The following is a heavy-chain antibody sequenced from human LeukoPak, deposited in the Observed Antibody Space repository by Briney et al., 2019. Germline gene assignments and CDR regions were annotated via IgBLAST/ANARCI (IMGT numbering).Heavy chain of an antibody. J-gene: IGHJ6*03. V-gene: IGHV3-73*01. CDR2: IRSKANSYAT. D-gene: IGHD2-15*01. CDR1: GFTFSGSA. CDR3: TSSYCSGGSCYRRYNYYYYMDV. Sequence: GGSLRLSCAASGFTFSGSAMHWVRQASGKGLEWVGRIRSKANSYATAYAASVTGRFTISRDDSKNTAYLQMNSLKTEDTAVYYCTSSYCSGGSCYRRYNYYYYMDVWGKGTTVTVSS.